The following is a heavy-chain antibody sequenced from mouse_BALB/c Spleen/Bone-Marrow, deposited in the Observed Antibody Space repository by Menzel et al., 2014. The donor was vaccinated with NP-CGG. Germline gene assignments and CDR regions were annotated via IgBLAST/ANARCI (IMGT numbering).Heavy chain of an antibody. J-gene: IGHJ3*01. CDR2: INPSSGYT. CDR1: GYTFTSYT. V-gene: IGHV1-4*01. D-gene: IGHD2-13*01. Sequence: VQLQQSGAELARPGASVKMSCKASGYTFTSYTMHWVKQRPGQGLEWIGYINPSSGYTNYNQKFKDKATLTADKSSTAACMQLSSRSSEDSAVYYSTRDLTIPFAYWGQGTLFTVSA. CDR3: TRDLTIPFAY.